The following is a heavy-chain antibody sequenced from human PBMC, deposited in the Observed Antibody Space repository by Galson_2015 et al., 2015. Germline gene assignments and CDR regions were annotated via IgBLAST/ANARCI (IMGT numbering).Heavy chain of an antibody. CDR3: ARDRGMSAVTTVIYWYFDL. Sequence: SLRLSCAASGFTLTSYSIHWVRQAPGKGLEWVAVISYDGSTKYYADSVKGRFTISRDNSKNTLDLQMNSLRADDTAVYYCARDRGMSAVTTVIYWYFDLWGRGTLVTVSS. CDR1: GFTLTSYS. J-gene: IGHJ2*01. V-gene: IGHV3-30-3*01. D-gene: IGHD4-17*01. CDR2: ISYDGSTK.